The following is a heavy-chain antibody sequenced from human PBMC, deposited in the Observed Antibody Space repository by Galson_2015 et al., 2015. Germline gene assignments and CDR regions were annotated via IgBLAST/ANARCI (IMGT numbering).Heavy chain of an antibody. D-gene: IGHD3-22*01. CDR3: ARDLTYYYDSSGYYSGYYGMDV. Sequence: SLRLSCAASGFTFSSYSMNWVRQAPGKGLEWVSSISSSSSYIYYADSVKGRFTISRDNAKSSLYLQMNSLRAEDTAVYYCARDLTYYYDSSGYYSGYYGMDVWGQGTTVTVSS. J-gene: IGHJ6*02. V-gene: IGHV3-21*01. CDR2: ISSSSSYI. CDR1: GFTFSSYS.